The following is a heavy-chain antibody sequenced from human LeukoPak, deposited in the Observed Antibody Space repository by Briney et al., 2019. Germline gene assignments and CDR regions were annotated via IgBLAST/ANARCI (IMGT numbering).Heavy chain of an antibody. D-gene: IGHD6-13*01. J-gene: IGHJ6*02. V-gene: IGHV3-21*01. Sequence: PGGSLRLSCAASGFTFSSYSMNWVRQAPGKGLEWVSSISSSSSYIYYADSVKGRFTISRDNAKNSLYLQMNSLRAEDTAVYYCARADSSSWYGSFYYYHGMDVWGQGTTVTVSS. CDR3: ARADSSSWYGSFYYYHGMDV. CDR2: ISSSSSYI. CDR1: GFTFSSYS.